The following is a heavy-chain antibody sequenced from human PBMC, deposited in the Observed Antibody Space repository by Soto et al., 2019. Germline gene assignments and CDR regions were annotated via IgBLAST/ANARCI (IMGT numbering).Heavy chain of an antibody. Sequence: QVQLVQSGAEVKKPGSSVKVSCKASGGTFSSYTISWVRQAPGQGLEWMGRIIPILGIANYAQKFQGRVTITSDKSTSTAYMELSSLRSEDTAVYYCARDRANRRGSYGLTWGQGTLVTVSS. J-gene: IGHJ5*02. V-gene: IGHV1-69*08. CDR1: GGTFSSYT. D-gene: IGHD1-26*01. CDR2: IIPILGIA. CDR3: ARDRANRRGSYGLT.